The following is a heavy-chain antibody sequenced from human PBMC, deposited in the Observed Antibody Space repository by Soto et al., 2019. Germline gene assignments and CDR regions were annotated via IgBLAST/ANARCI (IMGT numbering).Heavy chain of an antibody. V-gene: IGHV1-2*02. CDR2: VDHSTGSA. J-gene: IGHJ4*02. CDR1: GYAITAYC. D-gene: IGHD3-10*02. Sequence: ASVQVSCKASGYAITAYCIHWVRQAPGQGLEWMGWVDHSTGSAIYAQKFQDRGTMTRDTSISTGYMDLSGLRSDDTSLYYCVRHDYVIYPYWGQGTLVTVSP. CDR3: VRHDYVIYPY.